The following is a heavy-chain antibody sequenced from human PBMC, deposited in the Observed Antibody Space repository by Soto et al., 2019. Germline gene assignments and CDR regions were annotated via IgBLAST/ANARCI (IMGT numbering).Heavy chain of an antibody. J-gene: IGHJ4*02. CDR3: ARASATIAAAAIFDY. CDR2: IYQSGST. D-gene: IGHD6-13*01. CDR1: GGDISSSKW. Sequence: SETLSLTCAVSGGDISSSKWWSWVRQTPGKGLEWIGEIYQSGSTNYNPSLESRVRMSVDKSRNQFSLKLTSVSAADTAVYYCARASATIAAAAIFDYWGQGTLVTVSS. V-gene: IGHV4-4*02.